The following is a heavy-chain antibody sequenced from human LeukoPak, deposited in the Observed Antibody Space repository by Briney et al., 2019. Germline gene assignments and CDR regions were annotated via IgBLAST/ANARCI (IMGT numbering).Heavy chain of an antibody. D-gene: IGHD3-10*01. Sequence: SETLSLTCIVSGGSISSYSWNWFRQSPGKGLEWVGYISHSGTTSYNSSLKSRVTISVDTSKNQFSLKLSSVTAADTAVYYCAREDYYGSGSYIWGQGTMVTVSS. J-gene: IGHJ3*02. CDR1: GGSISSYS. CDR2: ISHSGTT. CDR3: AREDYYGSGSYI. V-gene: IGHV4-59*01.